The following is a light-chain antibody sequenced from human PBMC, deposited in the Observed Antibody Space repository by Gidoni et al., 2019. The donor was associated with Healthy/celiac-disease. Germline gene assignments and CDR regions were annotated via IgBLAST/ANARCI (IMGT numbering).Light chain of an antibody. V-gene: IGKV1-33*01. CDR2: DAS. Sequence: IQMTQSPSSLSASVGDRVTITCQASQDISNYLNWYQQNPGKAPKLLIYDASNLETGVPSRFSGSGSGTDFNFTISSLQPEDIATYYCQQYDNLPITFGQGTRLEIK. J-gene: IGKJ5*01. CDR3: QQYDNLPIT. CDR1: QDISNY.